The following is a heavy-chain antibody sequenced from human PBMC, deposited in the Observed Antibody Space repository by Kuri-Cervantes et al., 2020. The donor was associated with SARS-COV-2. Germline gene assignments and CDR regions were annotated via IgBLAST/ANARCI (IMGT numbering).Heavy chain of an antibody. CDR3: ARVFTSDRITIFGVVKPDYYMDV. V-gene: IGHV3-7*01. CDR1: GFTFSSYW. CDR2: IKQDGSEK. J-gene: IGHJ6*03. D-gene: IGHD3-3*01. Sequence: GESLKISCAASGFTFSSYWMSWVRQAPGKGLEWVANIKQDGSEKYYVDSVKGRFTISRDNAKNSLYLQMNSLRAEDTAVYYCARVFTSDRITIFGVVKPDYYMDVWGKGTTVTVSS.